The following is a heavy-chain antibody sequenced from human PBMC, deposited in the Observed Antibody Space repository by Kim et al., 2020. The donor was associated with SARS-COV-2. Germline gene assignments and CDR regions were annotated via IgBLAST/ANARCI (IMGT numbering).Heavy chain of an antibody. CDR2: IYYSGST. CDR1: GGSISSGGYY. V-gene: IGHV4-31*03. Sequence: SETLSLTCTVSGGSISSGGYYWSWIRQHPGKGLEWIGYIYYSGSTYYNPSLKSRVTISVDTSKNQFSLKLSSVTAADTAVYYCARASYGSGRGPPDYWGQGTLVTVSS. D-gene: IGHD3-10*01. CDR3: ARASYGSGRGPPDY. J-gene: IGHJ4*02.